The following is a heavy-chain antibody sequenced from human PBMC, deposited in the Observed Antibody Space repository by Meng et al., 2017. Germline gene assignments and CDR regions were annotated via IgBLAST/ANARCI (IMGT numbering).Heavy chain of an antibody. J-gene: IGHJ4*02. CDR2: ISGSGGST. V-gene: IGHV3-23*01. D-gene: IGHD3-22*01. CDR1: GFTFSSYA. Sequence: GESLKISCAASGFTFSSYAMSWVRQTPGKGLEWVSAISGSGGSTYYADSVKGRFTISRDNSKNTLYLQMNSLRAEDTAVYYCAKAVTYYYDSSGYYPTYYFDYWGQGTLVTV. CDR3: AKAVTYYYDSSGYYPTYYFDY.